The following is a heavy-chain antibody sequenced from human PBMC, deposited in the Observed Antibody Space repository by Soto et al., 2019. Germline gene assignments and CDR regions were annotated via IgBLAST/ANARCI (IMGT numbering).Heavy chain of an antibody. D-gene: IGHD3-22*01. J-gene: IGHJ4*02. CDR3: ARGREYYYDSSGYYFDY. CDR1: GGTFSSYA. CDR2: IIPIFGTA. Sequence: GAAVKVSCKASGGTFSSYAISWVRQAPGQGLEWMGGIIPIFGTANYAQKFQGRVTITADESTSTAYMELSSLRSEDTAVYYCARGREYYYDSSGYYFDYWGQGALVTVSS. V-gene: IGHV1-69*13.